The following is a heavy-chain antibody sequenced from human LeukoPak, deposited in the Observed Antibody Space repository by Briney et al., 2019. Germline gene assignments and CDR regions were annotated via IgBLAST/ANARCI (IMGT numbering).Heavy chain of an antibody. CDR2: IGTGGET. J-gene: IGHJ3*02. D-gene: IGHD6-13*01. CDR3: ARVLSSSWYRDAFDI. Sequence: GGSLRLSCAASGFAFSSYALHWVRRAPGKGLEWVSAIGTGGETYYADSVMGRFTISRDNAKKSLYLHMNSLIAEDMAVYYCARVLSSSWYRDAFDIWGQGTMVTVSS. V-gene: IGHV3-47*01. CDR1: GFAFSSYA.